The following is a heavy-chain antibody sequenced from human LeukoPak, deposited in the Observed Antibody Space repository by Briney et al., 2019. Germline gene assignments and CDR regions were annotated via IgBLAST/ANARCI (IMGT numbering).Heavy chain of an antibody. V-gene: IGHV4-39*07. D-gene: IGHD3-10*01. CDR3: ARASGVSSYLLPI. CDR1: GDSISSEDYW. J-gene: IGHJ4*02. Sequence: SETLSLTCSVSGDSISSEDYWWGWIRQPPGKGLEWVGSIFYSGSTYYNGSLKSRVTISIDTSKNQFSLRLNSVTAADTAVYYCARASGVSSYLLPIWGQGTLVTVSS. CDR2: IFYSGST.